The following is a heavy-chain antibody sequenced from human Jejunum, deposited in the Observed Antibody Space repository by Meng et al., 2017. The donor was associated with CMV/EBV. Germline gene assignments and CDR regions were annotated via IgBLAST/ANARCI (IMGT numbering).Heavy chain of an antibody. Sequence: YGISGMRRDPGQGLEWMGWISAHNDNTNYAQKFKDRVTMTTETYTNTAYMELRSLIPDDTAVYYCAREGGQKFLETYYYYGMDVWGQGTTVTVSS. CDR2: ISAHNDNT. CDR3: AREGGQKFLETYYYYGMDV. D-gene: IGHD3-3*01. CDR1: YG. J-gene: IGHJ6*02. V-gene: IGHV1-18*01.